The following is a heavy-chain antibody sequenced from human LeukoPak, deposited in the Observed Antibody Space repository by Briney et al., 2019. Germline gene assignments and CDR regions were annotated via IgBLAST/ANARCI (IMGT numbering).Heavy chain of an antibody. CDR2: IKQAGSEN. J-gene: IGHJ3*02. V-gene: IGHV3-7*01. D-gene: IGHD6-13*01. CDR3: ARVGYTSNWHETGAFDI. CDR1: GFTFSSYS. Sequence: PGGSLRLSCAASGFTFSSYSMNWVRQAPGKGLEWVANIKQAGSENSYVDSVKGRFTISRDNAKNSLYLQINSLRAEDTAVYYCARVGYTSNWHETGAFDIWGQGTMVTVSS.